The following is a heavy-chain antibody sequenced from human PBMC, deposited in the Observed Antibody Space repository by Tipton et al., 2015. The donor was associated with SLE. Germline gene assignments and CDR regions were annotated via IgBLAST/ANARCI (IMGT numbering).Heavy chain of an antibody. CDR1: GDSFTGNY. Sequence: LRLSCTVSGDSFTGNYWSWIRQPPGKGLEWIGCMHYSGSSAYNPSLRSRVTMLVDTSKKQISLKLRSVTAADTAVYYCARDQEMSSGENRFDPWGQGTLVTVSS. D-gene: IGHD5-24*01. J-gene: IGHJ5*02. V-gene: IGHV4-59*01. CDR3: ARDQEMSSGENRFDP. CDR2: MHYSGSS.